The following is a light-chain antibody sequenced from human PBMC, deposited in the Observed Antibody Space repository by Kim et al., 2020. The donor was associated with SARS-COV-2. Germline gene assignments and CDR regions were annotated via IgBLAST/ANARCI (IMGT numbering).Light chain of an antibody. CDR2: DAS. CDR3: QQYNSYSGT. CDR1: QSISSW. V-gene: IGKV1-5*01. J-gene: IGKJ2*01. Sequence: SASVGDRVTITCRASQSISSWFAWYQQKPGKAPKLLIYDASSLESGVPSRFSGSGSGTEFTLTISSLQPDDFATYYCQQYNSYSGTFGQGTKLEI.